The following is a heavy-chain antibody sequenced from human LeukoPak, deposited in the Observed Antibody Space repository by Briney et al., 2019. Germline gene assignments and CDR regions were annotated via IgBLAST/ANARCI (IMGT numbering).Heavy chain of an antibody. J-gene: IGHJ6*03. D-gene: IGHD6-19*01. Sequence: PGGXLKISLKGSGCSFTSYWIGWVRQMPGKGLEWMGIIYPGDSDTRYSPSFEGQVTISADKSISTAYLQCSSLKASDTAMYYCARPQWLDYYYYMDVWGKGTTVTVSS. CDR3: ARPQWLDYYYYMDV. V-gene: IGHV5-51*01. CDR2: IYPGDSDT. CDR1: GCSFTSYW.